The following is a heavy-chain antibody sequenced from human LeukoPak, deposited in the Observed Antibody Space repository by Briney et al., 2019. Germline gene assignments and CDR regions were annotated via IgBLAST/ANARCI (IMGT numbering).Heavy chain of an antibody. D-gene: IGHD3-22*01. Sequence: SSETLSLTCTVSGGSMSGYSWSWIRQPPGKGLEWIGSIYYSGSTYYNPSLKSRVTISVDTSKNQFSLKLSSVTAADTAVYYCARSSEGRYYYDSSGFSYYYYYMDVWGKGTTVTISS. J-gene: IGHJ6*03. CDR2: IYYSGST. CDR1: GGSMSGYS. CDR3: ARSSEGRYYYDSSGFSYYYYYMDV. V-gene: IGHV4-59*01.